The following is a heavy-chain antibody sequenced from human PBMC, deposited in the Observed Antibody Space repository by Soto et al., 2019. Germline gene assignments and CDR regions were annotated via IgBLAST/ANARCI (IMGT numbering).Heavy chain of an antibody. CDR2: INHSGST. Sequence: SETLSLTCAVYGGSFSGYYWSWIRQPPGKGLEWIGEINHSGSTNYNPSLKSRVTISVDTSKNQFSLKLSSVTAADTAVYYCTRRRGVIVSYYYYYMDVWGKGTTVTVSS. J-gene: IGHJ6*03. CDR3: TRRRGVIVSYYYYYMDV. V-gene: IGHV4-34*01. D-gene: IGHD3-10*01. CDR1: GGSFSGYY.